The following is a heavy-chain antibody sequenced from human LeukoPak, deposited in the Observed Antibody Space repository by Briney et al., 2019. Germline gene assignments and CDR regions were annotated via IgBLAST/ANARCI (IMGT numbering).Heavy chain of an antibody. CDR3: AKDIGSTSWYLGN. Sequence: GGSLRLSCAASGFTFDDYAMHWVRQAPGKGLEWVSGISWNSGSLGYADSVKGRFTISRDNAKNSLYFEMNSLRAEDTALYYCAKDIGSTSWYLGNWGQGTLVTVSS. CDR2: ISWNSGSL. J-gene: IGHJ4*02. CDR1: GFTFDDYA. V-gene: IGHV3-9*01. D-gene: IGHD6-13*01.